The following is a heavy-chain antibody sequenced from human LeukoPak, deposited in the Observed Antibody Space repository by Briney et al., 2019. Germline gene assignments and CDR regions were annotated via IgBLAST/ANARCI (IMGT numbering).Heavy chain of an antibody. CDR3: AKGRYGVVVVSLDYFDY. CDR1: GFTFSSYA. Sequence: GGSLRLSCAASGFTFSSYAMSWVRQAPGKGLEWVSAISGSGGSTYYADSVKGRFTISRDNSKNTLYLQMNSLRAEDTAVYYCAKGRYGVVVVSLDYFDYWGQGTLVTVS. J-gene: IGHJ4*02. V-gene: IGHV3-23*01. CDR2: ISGSGGST. D-gene: IGHD3-22*01.